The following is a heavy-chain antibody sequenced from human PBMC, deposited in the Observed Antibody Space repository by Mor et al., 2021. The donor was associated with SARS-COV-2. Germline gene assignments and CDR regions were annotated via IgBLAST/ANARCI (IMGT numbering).Heavy chain of an antibody. V-gene: IGHV4-59*09. J-gene: IGHJ4*01. CDR3: ARGRTAFYDILTGYYAAPYFD. Sequence: SGSTNYNPSLKSRVTISVDTSKNQFSLKLSSVTAADTAVYYCARGRTAFYDILTGYYAAPYFD. CDR2: SGST. D-gene: IGHD3-9*01.